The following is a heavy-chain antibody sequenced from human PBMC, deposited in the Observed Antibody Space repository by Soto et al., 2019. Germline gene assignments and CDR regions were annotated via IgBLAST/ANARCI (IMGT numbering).Heavy chain of an antibody. CDR2: GRNRAYSYST. CDR3: VRVDKQLRTTFYDL. J-gene: IGHJ5*02. CDR1: GYIFSDQY. V-gene: IGHV3-72*01. Sequence: GGSLRLSCAASGYIFSDQYIHWVRQVPGKGLKWVCRGRNRAYSYSTEYAASVKGRFTISRVDSRNSAYLQMNRLKTESTPTYYCVRVDKQLRTTFYDLCGQGILVTVSS. D-gene: IGHD1-1*01.